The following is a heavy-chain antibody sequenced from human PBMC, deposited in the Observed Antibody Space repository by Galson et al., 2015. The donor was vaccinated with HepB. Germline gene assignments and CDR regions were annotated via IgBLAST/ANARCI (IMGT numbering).Heavy chain of an antibody. CDR2: IYPGDSDT. V-gene: IGHV5-51*03. D-gene: IGHD2-15*01. J-gene: IGHJ3*02. CDR1: GYSFTSYW. Sequence: QSGAEVKKPGESLKISCKGSGYSFTSYWIVWVRQMPGKGLEWMGIIYPGDSDTRYSPSFQGQVTISADKSISTAYLQWSSLKASDTAMYYCARCDAGGSCYNDAFDIWGQGTMVTVSS. CDR3: ARCDAGGSCYNDAFDI.